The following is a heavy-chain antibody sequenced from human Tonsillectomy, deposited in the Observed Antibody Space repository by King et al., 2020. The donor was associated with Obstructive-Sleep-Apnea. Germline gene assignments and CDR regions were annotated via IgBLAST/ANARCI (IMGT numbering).Heavy chain of an antibody. CDR3: ARAEGCSGGSCYPEYFQH. CDR2: SYYSVST. CDR1: GGSISSGGYY. Sequence: VQLQESGPGLVKPSQTLSLTCTVSGGSISSGGYYWSWIRQHPGKGLGGTGYSYYSVSTYYNPSLKCRVTISVDTSKNQLTLTLSSVTAADTAVYYCARAEGCSGGSCYPEYFQHWGQGTLVTVSS. V-gene: IGHV4-31*03. J-gene: IGHJ1*01. D-gene: IGHD2-15*01.